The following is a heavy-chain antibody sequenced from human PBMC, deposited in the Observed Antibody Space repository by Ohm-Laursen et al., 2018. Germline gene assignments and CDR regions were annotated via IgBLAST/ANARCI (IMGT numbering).Heavy chain of an antibody. CDR1: GGSISSYY. D-gene: IGHD3-22*01. Sequence: ETLSLTCTVSGGSISSYYWSWIRQPAGKGLEWIGRIYTSGSTNYNPSLKSRVTMSVDTSKNQFSLKLSSVTAADTAVYYCAGHHYYDSSNWYFDLWGRGTLVTVSS. J-gene: IGHJ2*01. CDR2: IYTSGST. CDR3: AGHHYYDSSNWYFDL. V-gene: IGHV4-4*07.